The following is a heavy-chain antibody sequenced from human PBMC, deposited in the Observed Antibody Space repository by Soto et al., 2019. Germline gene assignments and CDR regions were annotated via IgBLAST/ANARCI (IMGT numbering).Heavy chain of an antibody. Sequence: HPGGSLRLSCAASGFTFSSYGMHWVRQAPGKGLEWVAVISYDGSNKYYADSVKGRFTISRDNSKNTLYLQMNSLRAEDTAVYYCAKVGSMARTSYMDVWGKGTTVTVSS. D-gene: IGHD3-10*01. CDR2: ISYDGSNK. CDR1: GFTFSSYG. CDR3: AKVGSMARTSYMDV. V-gene: IGHV3-30*18. J-gene: IGHJ6*03.